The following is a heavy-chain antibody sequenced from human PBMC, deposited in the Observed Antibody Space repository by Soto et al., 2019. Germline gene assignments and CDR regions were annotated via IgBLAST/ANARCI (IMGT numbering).Heavy chain of an antibody. D-gene: IGHD2-15*01. CDR3: ATSRFYCSGGSCYSGSAYYGMDV. V-gene: IGHV1-24*01. CDR2: FDPEDGET. Sequence: GASVKVSCQVSGYTLTELSMHWVRQAPGKGLEWMGGFDPEDGETNYAQKFQGRVTMTEDTSTDTAYMELSSLRSEDTAVYYCATSRFYCSGGSCYSGSAYYGMDVWGQGTTVTVSS. J-gene: IGHJ6*02. CDR1: GYTLTELS.